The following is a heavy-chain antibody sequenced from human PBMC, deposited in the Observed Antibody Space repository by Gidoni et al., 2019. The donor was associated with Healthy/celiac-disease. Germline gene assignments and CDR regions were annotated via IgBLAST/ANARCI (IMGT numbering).Heavy chain of an antibody. V-gene: IGHV3-30*18. CDR3: AKDQYDLWSGYYAD. CDR2: ISYDGSNK. J-gene: IGHJ4*02. D-gene: IGHD3-3*01. Sequence: QVQLVESGGGVVQPGRSLRLSCAASGFTFSSYGMHWVRQAPGKGLEWVAVISYDGSNKYYADSVKGRFTISRDNSKNTLYLQMNSLRAEDTAVYYCAKDQYDLWSGYYADWGQGTLVTVSS. CDR1: GFTFSSYG.